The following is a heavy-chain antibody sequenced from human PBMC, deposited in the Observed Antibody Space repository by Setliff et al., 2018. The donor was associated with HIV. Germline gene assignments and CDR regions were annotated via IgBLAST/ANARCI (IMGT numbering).Heavy chain of an antibody. J-gene: IGHJ6*03. CDR1: GGSINNYF. CDR2: ISTTGST. Sequence: SETLSLTCTVSGGSINNYFWSWIRQSPGRGLEWIGYISTTGSTNYNPSLKSRVFMSVDTSRNQFSLKLSSVTAADTAVYYCARGHDNKYYYFYYMDVWGKGTTVTVSS. D-gene: IGHD3-9*01. V-gene: IGHV4-4*08. CDR3: ARGHDNKYYYFYYMDV.